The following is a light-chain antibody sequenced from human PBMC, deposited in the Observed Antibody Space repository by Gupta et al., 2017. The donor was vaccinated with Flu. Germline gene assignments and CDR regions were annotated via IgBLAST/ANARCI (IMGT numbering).Light chain of an antibody. CDR2: RND. Sequence: ANIIGYFVVWYQQHPGTSPKLLIYRNDQRPSGGPDGCSGSKTGTSAALAIIGLRAVDEADYYCATGDDSRSGLGLFGGGTKLSVL. CDR3: ATGDDSRSGLGL. J-gene: IGLJ2*01. CDR1: ANIIGYF. V-gene: IGLV1-47*01.